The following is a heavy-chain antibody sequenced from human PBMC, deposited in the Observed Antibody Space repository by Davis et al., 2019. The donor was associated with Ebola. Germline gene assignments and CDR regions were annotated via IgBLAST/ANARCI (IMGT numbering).Heavy chain of an antibody. CDR1: GFTFGNYA. V-gene: IGHV3-49*04. D-gene: IGHD6-19*01. Sequence: GESLKISCTASGFTFGNYAMSWVRQARGKGLEWVGFIRSKAYGGSTEYAASVKGRFTISRDDSKSIAYLQMNSLKTEDTAVYYCTRSGGSGWYSAFDYWGQGTLFTVSS. CDR3: TRSGGSGWYSAFDY. CDR2: IRSKAYGGST. J-gene: IGHJ4*02.